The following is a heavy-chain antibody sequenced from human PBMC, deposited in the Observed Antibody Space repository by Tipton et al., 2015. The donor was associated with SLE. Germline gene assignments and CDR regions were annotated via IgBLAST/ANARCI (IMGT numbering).Heavy chain of an antibody. Sequence: TLSLTCTVSGGSISSGGHYWSWIRQPPGKGLEWIGSIYYSGSTYYNPSLKSRVTMSVDTSKNQFSLKLSSVTAADTAVYYCASSTGAYWGQGTLVTVSS. CDR2: IYYSGST. CDR3: ASSTGAY. CDR1: GGSISSGGHY. D-gene: IGHD7-27*01. V-gene: IGHV4-39*07. J-gene: IGHJ4*02.